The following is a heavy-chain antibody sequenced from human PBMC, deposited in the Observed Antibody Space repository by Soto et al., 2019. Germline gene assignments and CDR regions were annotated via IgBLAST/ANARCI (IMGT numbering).Heavy chain of an antibody. CDR1: GCTFRGYG. Sequence: PGLFLRVWCGASGCTFRGYGVSWVRQAPGKGLEWVSAIGGSGVSTHYAGCVKGRFTITRDNSKNTLYLQMNSPRADDTAVYYCAKDYSYDSPGNKRSDYRGHGTLVTVSS. CDR3: AKDYSYDSPGNKRSDY. J-gene: IGHJ4*01. D-gene: IGHD3-22*01. V-gene: IGHV3-23*01. CDR2: IGGSGVST.